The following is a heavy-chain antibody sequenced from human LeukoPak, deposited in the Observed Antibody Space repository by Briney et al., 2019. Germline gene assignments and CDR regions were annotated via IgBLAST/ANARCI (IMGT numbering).Heavy chain of an antibody. CDR1: GFTVGTNY. CDR2: ISSSSSTI. CDR3: AREGGSYYYSYYMDV. Sequence: PGGALRLSCAASGFTVGTNYMSWVRQAPGKGVEGGSYISSSSSTIYYADSVKGRFTISRDNAKNSLYLQMNSLRAEDTAVYSCAREGGSYYYSYYMDVWGKGTTVTVSS. D-gene: IGHD1-26*01. J-gene: IGHJ6*03. V-gene: IGHV3-48*04.